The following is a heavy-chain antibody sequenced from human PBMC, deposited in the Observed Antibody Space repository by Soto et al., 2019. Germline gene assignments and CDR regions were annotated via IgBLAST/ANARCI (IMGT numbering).Heavy chain of an antibody. J-gene: IGHJ4*02. CDR2: INAGNGNT. D-gene: IGHD1-26*01. V-gene: IGHV1-3*01. CDR1: GYTFTSYA. Sequence: QVQLVQSGAEVKKPGASVKVSCKASGYTFTSYAIHWVRQAPGQSLEWMGWINAGNGNTKYSQKFQGRVTITRDTSATTAYMELTSLTFEDMAVYYCATGSRRDYWGQGTLATVSS. CDR3: ATGSRRDY.